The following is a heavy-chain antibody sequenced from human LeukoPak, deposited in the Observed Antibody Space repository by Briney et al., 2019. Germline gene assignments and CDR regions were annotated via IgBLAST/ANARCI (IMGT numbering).Heavy chain of an antibody. V-gene: IGHV1-18*04. Sequence: ASVKVSCKASGYTFTSYGISWVRQAPRQRLGWMGWISAYNGNTNYAQKLQGRVTMTTDTSTSTAYMELRSLRSDDTAVYYCARELTPYGSGSYAAYWGQGTLVTVSS. CDR1: GYTFTSYG. D-gene: IGHD3-10*01. CDR3: ARELTPYGSGSYAAY. J-gene: IGHJ4*02. CDR2: ISAYNGNT.